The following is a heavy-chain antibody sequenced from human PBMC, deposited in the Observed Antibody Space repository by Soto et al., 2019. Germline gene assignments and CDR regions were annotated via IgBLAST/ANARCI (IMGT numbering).Heavy chain of an antibody. V-gene: IGHV4-34*01. Sequence: PSETLSLTCAVYGGSFSGYYWSWIRQPPGKGLEWIGEINHSGSTNYNPSLKSQVTISVDTSKNQFSLKLSSVTAADTAVYYCARGIITGTTYCYYYMDVWGKGTTVTVSS. CDR3: ARGIITGTTYCYYYMDV. J-gene: IGHJ6*03. D-gene: IGHD1-7*01. CDR2: INHSGST. CDR1: GGSFSGYY.